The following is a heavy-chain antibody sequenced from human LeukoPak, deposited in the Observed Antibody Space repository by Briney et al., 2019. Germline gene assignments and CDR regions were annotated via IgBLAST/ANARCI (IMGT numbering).Heavy chain of an antibody. V-gene: IGHV1-18*01. CDR2: ISAYNGNT. J-gene: IGHJ3*02. Sequence: ASVKVSCKASGYTLTSYGISWVRQAPGQGLEWMGWISAYNGNTNYAQKLQGRVTMTTDTSTSTAYMELSSLRSEDTAVYYCARGPEGPTGFDAFDIWGQGTMVTVSS. CDR1: GYTLTSYG. CDR3: ARGPEGPTGFDAFDI. D-gene: IGHD1-14*01.